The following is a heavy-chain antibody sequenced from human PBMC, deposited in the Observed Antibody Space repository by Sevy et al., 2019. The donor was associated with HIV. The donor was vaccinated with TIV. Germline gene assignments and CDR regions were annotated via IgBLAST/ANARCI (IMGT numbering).Heavy chain of an antibody. Sequence: GGSLRLSCAASGFKFSTYGMHWVRQAPRKGLEWVAVIWNDGSNKYFADSVKGRFTISRDNSKNTVYLQMNSLRAEDTAVYYCARGFWSGYYIGSIDHWGQGTLVTVSS. CDR3: ARGFWSGYYIGSIDH. CDR2: IWNDGSNK. CDR1: GFKFSTYG. V-gene: IGHV3-33*08. D-gene: IGHD3-3*01. J-gene: IGHJ4*02.